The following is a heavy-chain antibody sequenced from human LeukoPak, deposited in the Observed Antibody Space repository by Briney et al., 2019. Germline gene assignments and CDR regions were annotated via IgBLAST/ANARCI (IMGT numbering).Heavy chain of an antibody. CDR1: GFPFSRYW. Sequence: PGGSLRLSSAASGFPFSRYWMSWVRQAPGKGLEWVANINEDGSEKYYVDSVKGRFTISRDNAKNSLYLQMNSLRAEDTALYYCVKYNWNYAFDIWGQGTMVTVSS. V-gene: IGHV3-7*01. CDR3: VKYNWNYAFDI. J-gene: IGHJ3*02. D-gene: IGHD1-7*01. CDR2: INEDGSEK.